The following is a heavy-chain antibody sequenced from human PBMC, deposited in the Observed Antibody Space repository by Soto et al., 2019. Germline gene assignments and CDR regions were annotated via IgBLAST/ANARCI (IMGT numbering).Heavy chain of an antibody. Sequence: SETLSLTCAVSGGSISSGGYSWSWIRQPPGKGLEWIGYIYHSGSTYYNPSLKSRVTISVDRSKNQFSLKLSSVTAADTAVYYCASSPGMEVDYWGQGTLVTVSS. CDR2: IYHSGST. D-gene: IGHD6-13*01. V-gene: IGHV4-30-2*01. CDR1: GGSISSGGYS. J-gene: IGHJ4*02. CDR3: ASSPGMEVDY.